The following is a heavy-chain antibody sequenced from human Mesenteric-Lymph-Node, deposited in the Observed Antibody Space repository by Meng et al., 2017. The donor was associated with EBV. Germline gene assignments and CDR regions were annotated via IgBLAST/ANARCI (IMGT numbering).Heavy chain of an antibody. Sequence: QLQLQGSGPGLVKPSETLSLTCAVSGGSINSGDYYWGWIRQSPGKGLEWIGTIYHSGTTYYNPSLKSLKSRVTISADMSKNQFSLKVTSVTAADTAVYYCARQQGDWNLDFWGQGTLVTVSS. V-gene: IGHV4-39*01. CDR1: GGSINSGDYY. D-gene: IGHD1-1*01. J-gene: IGHJ4*02. CDR3: ARQQGDWNLDF. CDR2: IYHSGTT.